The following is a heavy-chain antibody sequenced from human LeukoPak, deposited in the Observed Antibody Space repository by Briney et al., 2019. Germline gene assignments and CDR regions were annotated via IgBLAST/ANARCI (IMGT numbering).Heavy chain of an antibody. Sequence: SQTLSLTCAISGDSVSINTAAWNWIRQSPSRGLEWLGRTYYMSNWYNEYAASVKSRITINPDTSKNQFSLQLNSVTPEDTAMYYCARELLEKRPMGFDYWGQGTLVTVSS. CDR3: ARELLEKRPMGFDY. V-gene: IGHV6-1*01. CDR2: TYYMSNWYN. J-gene: IGHJ4*02. D-gene: IGHD3-10*01. CDR1: GDSVSINTAA.